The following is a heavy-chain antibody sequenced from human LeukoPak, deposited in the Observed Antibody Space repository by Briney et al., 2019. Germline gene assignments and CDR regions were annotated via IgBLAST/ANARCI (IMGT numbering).Heavy chain of an antibody. CDR3: ARASFWESPINWFDP. Sequence: ASVKVSCKTSGYTFIGYYMHWVRQAPGQGLEWMGWINPKNGGANYAPSFQGRVTMTRDRSISTVYLELTSLTSDDTAVYYCARASFWESPINWFDPWGQGTLVTVSS. CDR2: INPKNGGA. J-gene: IGHJ5*02. D-gene: IGHD3-16*01. V-gene: IGHV1-2*07. CDR1: GYTFIGYY.